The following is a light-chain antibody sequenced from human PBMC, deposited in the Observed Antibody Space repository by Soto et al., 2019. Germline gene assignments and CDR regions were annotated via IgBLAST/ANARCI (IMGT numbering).Light chain of an antibody. V-gene: IGKV3-20*01. Sequence: EIVLTQSQGPLSLSPGERSSLSCRASQSVSSSYLAWYQQKPGQAPRLLIYGASSRATGIPDRFSGSGSGTDFTLTISRLEPEDFAVYYCLQYGSSVTFGQGTRLEI. CDR1: QSVSSSY. J-gene: IGKJ5*01. CDR3: LQYGSSVT. CDR2: GAS.